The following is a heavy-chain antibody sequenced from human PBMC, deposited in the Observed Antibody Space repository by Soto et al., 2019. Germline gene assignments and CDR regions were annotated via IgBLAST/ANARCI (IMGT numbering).Heavy chain of an antibody. CDR3: ARGADSSSSVFSGAYYYYYYGMDV. CDR1: GFSFSTYA. D-gene: IGHD6-6*01. V-gene: IGHV3-30*03. J-gene: IGHJ6*02. Sequence: PGGSLRLSCAASGFSFSTYAIHWVRQAPGKGLEWVAVISYDGSNEYYADSVKGRFTISRDNSKNTLYLQMNSLRAEDTAVYYCARGADSSSSVFSGAYYYYYYGMDVWGQGTTVTVSS. CDR2: ISYDGSNE.